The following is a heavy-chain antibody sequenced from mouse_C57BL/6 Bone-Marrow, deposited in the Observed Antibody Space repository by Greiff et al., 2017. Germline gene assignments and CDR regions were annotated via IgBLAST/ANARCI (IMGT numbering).Heavy chain of an antibody. J-gene: IGHJ2*01. V-gene: IGHV14-4*01. CDR3: TVSAFITTVVGGY. CDR2: IDPENGDT. CDR1: GFNIKDDY. D-gene: IGHD1-1*01. Sequence: EVQLQQSGAELVRPGASVKLSCTASGFNIKDDYMHWVKQRPEKGLEWIGWIDPENGDTEYASKFQGKATITADTSSNTAYLQLSSLTSEDTAVYYCTVSAFITTVVGGYWGQGTTLTVSS.